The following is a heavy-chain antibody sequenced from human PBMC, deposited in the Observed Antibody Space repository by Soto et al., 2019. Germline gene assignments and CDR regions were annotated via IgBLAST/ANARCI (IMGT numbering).Heavy chain of an antibody. CDR2: IDSDGNRI. Sequence: EVQLVESGGGLVQPGESLRLSCAASGFTFSNYWMHWVRQAPGKGLVWVSRIDSDGNRITYADFVKGRFTISRDNAKNTVYLHMNSLTAEDTAVYYCVRTSLVVAVATREDFWGQGTLVTVSS. CDR1: GFTFSNYW. V-gene: IGHV3-74*01. D-gene: IGHD2-15*01. CDR3: VRTSLVVAVATREDF. J-gene: IGHJ4*02.